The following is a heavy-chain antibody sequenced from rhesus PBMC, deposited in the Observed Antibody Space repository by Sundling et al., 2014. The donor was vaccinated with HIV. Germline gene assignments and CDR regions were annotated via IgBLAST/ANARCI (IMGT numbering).Heavy chain of an antibody. CDR1: GGSINSTNW. J-gene: IGHJ6*01. CDR2: IHGNSATT. D-gene: IGHD1-26*01. V-gene: IGHV4-65*02. Sequence: QVQLQESGPGLVKPSETLSLTCAVSGGSINSTNWWTWIRQPPGKGLEWMGTIHGNSATTYYNPVLKNRVIISKGTSNNQFSLKVNSVTAADTAVYYCTRDLGVSGSTWGLDSWGQGVVVSVSS. CDR3: TRDLGVSGSTWGLDS.